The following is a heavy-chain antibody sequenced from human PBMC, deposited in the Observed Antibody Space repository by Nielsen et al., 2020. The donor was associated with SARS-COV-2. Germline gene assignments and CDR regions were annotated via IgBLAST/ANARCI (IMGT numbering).Heavy chain of an antibody. V-gene: IGHV3-48*02. J-gene: IGHJ6*03. CDR3: ARDLDEKLWRYYMDV. Sequence: GGSLRLSCAASGFTFRVYSMNWVRQAPGKGLEWVSYISSSSDTIYYADSVKGRFTISRDNAKNSLYLQLNSLRDEDTAVYYCARDLDEKLWRYYMDVWGKGTTVTVSS. CDR2: ISSSSDTI. CDR1: GFTFRVYS. D-gene: IGHD3/OR15-3a*01.